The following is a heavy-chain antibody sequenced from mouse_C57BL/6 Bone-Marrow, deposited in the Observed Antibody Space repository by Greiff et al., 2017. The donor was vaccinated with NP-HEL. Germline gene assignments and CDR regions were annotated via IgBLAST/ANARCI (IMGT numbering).Heavy chain of an antibody. CDR3: ARRNWAFAY. Sequence: VKLQQSGAELVKPGASVKLSCKASGYTFTSYWMQWVKQRPGQGLEWIGEIDPSDSYTNYNQKFKGKATLTVDTSSSTAYMQLSSLTSEDSAVYYCARRNWAFAYWGQGTLVTVSA. CDR2: IDPSDSYT. V-gene: IGHV1-50*01. D-gene: IGHD4-1*01. J-gene: IGHJ3*01. CDR1: GYTFTSYW.